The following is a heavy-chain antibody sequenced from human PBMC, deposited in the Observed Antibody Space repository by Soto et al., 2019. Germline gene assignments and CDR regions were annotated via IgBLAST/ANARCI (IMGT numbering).Heavy chain of an antibody. D-gene: IGHD3-3*01. V-gene: IGHV1-69*01. J-gene: IGHJ5*01. CDR1: GGTFSSYA. CDR2: IIPIFGTA. CDR3: ATKPLGGKFLGFDS. Sequence: QVQLVQSGAEVKKTGFSVKVSCKASGGTFSSYAINWVRQAPGQGLEWMGGIIPIFGTANYAQKFQGRVTITEDESTSTSYMELSSPRTEDTAVYYCATKPLGGKFLGFDSWGQGTLVTVSS.